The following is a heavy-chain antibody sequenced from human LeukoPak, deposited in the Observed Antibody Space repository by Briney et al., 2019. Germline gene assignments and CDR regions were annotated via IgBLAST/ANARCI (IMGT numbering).Heavy chain of an antibody. CDR3: TTGAVRGIIIYYFDY. V-gene: IGHV3-15*01. CDR1: GFSFSSYA. J-gene: IGHJ4*02. CDR2: IKSKTDGGTT. Sequence: GGSLRLSCAASGFSFSSYAMSWVRQAPGKGLEWVGRIKSKTDGGTTDHAAPMKGRFTISRDDSKNTLYLQMNSLETEDTAMYYCTTGAVRGIIIYYFDYWGQGTLVTVSS. D-gene: IGHD3-10*01.